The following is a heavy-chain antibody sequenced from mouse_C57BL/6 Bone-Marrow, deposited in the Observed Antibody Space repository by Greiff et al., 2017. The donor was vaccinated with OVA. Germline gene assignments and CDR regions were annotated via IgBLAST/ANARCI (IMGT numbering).Heavy chain of an antibody. V-gene: IGHV5-17*01. J-gene: IGHJ4*01. Sequence: EVKLEESGGGLVKPGGSLKLSCAASGFTFSDYGMHWVRQAPEKGLEWVAYISSGSSTIYYADTVKGRFTISRDNAKNTLFLQMTSLRSEDTAMYYCARPLYYDYDGAMDYWGQGTSVTVSS. CDR2: ISSGSSTI. CDR1: GFTFSDYG. CDR3: ARPLYYDYDGAMDY. D-gene: IGHD2-4*01.